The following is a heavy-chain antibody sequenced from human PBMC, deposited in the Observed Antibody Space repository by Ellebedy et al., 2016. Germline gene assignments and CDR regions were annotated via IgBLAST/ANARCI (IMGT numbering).Heavy chain of an antibody. CDR1: GFTFGPYS. CDR3: AKDNFPTYYDSSGYQQGDAFDI. D-gene: IGHD3-22*01. V-gene: IGHV3-30*04. J-gene: IGHJ3*02. CDR2: ISDDGSYK. Sequence: GGSLRLSCAASGFTFGPYSMHWVRQAPGKGLEWVAVISDDGSYKYYADSVKGRFTISRDNSKNTLYLQMNSLRAEDTAVYYCAKDNFPTYYDSSGYQQGDAFDIWGQGTKVTVSS.